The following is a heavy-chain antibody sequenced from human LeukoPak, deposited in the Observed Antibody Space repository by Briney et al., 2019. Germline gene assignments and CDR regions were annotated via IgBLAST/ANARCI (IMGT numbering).Heavy chain of an antibody. D-gene: IGHD2-15*01. Sequence: GGSLRLSCAASGVTFSSYSMNWGCQAPGTGLEWESYISSSSSTIYYADSVKRRFNTSRDNAKNSLYLQMTSLRAEDTAVYYCAGYCSGGSCYSVSFWWGQGTLVTVSS. J-gene: IGHJ4*02. CDR1: GVTFSSYS. CDR3: AGYCSGGSCYSVSFW. V-gene: IGHV3-48*01. CDR2: ISSSSSTI.